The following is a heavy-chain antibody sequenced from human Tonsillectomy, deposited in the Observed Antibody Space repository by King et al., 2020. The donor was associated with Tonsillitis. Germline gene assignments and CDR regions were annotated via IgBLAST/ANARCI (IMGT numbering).Heavy chain of an antibody. D-gene: IGHD3-22*01. V-gene: IGHV3-7*01. J-gene: IGHJ4*02. CDR2: IKQDGSEK. CDR1: GFTFSSYW. Sequence: VQLVESGGGLVQPGGSLRLSCAASGFTFSSYWMSWVRQAPGKGLEWVANIKQDGSEKYYVESVKGRFTISRDNAKNSLYRQMNSLRAEDTAVYYCACDALTDSSGYYYSDFDHWGQGTLVTVSS. CDR3: ACDALTDSSGYYYSDFDH.